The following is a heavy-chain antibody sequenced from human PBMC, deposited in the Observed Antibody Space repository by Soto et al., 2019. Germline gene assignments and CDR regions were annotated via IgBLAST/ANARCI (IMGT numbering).Heavy chain of an antibody. D-gene: IGHD7-27*01. J-gene: IGHJ6*02. CDR2: ISNDAVHT. CDR1: GFTFTTYC. CDR3: ARGHLPWDYRSYGMDV. V-gene: IGHV3-64*01. Sequence: EVQLVESGGGLVQPGGSLTLSCVASGFTFTTYCMHWVRQAPGKGLEYLSAISNDAVHTYYANSVKDRFTISRDNYKGXLYLHMGSLRPEDMAVYYCARGHLPWDYRSYGMDVWGHGTTVTVSS.